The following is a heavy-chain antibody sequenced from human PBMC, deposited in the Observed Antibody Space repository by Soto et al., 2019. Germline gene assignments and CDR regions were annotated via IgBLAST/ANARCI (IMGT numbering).Heavy chain of an antibody. CDR2: IIPIFGTA. J-gene: IGHJ6*02. Sequence: SVKVSCKASGGTFSSYAISWVRQAPGQGLEWMGGIIPIFGTANYAQKFQGRVTITADESTSTAYMELSSLRSEDTAVYYCARFNYYGSGSYRLPFVMGVWGQGTTVTVS. D-gene: IGHD3-10*01. CDR3: ARFNYYGSGSYRLPFVMGV. V-gene: IGHV1-69*13. CDR1: GGTFSSYA.